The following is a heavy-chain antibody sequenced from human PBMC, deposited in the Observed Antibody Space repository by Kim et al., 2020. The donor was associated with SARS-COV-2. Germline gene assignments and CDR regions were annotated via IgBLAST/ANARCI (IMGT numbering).Heavy chain of an antibody. D-gene: IGHD4-17*01. V-gene: IGHV3-11*06. CDR3: ARDSNYGGTFDY. Sequence: GGSLRLSCAASGFTFSDYHMSWVRQAPGKGLEWVAYISAASIVIHHADSVKGRFIISRDNFKHSLYLQMNSLRDEDTAIYYCARDSNYGGTFDYWGQGAL. J-gene: IGHJ4*02. CDR2: ISAASIVI. CDR1: GFTFSDYH.